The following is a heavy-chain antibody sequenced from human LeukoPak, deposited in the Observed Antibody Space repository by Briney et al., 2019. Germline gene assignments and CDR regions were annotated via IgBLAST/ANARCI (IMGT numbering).Heavy chain of an antibody. CDR1: GGSISSYY. CDR2: IYTSGST. CDR3: ARDGGGWLLVNWFDP. V-gene: IGHV4-4*07. D-gene: IGHD3-16*01. J-gene: IGHJ5*02. Sequence: PSETLSLTCTVSGGSISSYYWSWIRQPAGKGLEWIGRIYTSGSTNYNPSLKSRATMSVDTSKNQFSLKLSSVTAADTAVYYCARDGGGWLLVNWFDPWGQGTLVTVSS.